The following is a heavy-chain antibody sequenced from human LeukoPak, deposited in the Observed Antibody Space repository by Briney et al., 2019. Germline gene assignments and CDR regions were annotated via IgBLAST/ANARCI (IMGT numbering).Heavy chain of an antibody. CDR1: GFTFSSYG. D-gene: IGHD3-16*01. J-gene: IGHJ4*02. Sequence: GGSLRLSCAASGFTFSSYGMHWVRQAPGKGLEWVAVISYDGSNKYYADSVKGRFTISRDNSKNTLYLQMNSLRAEDTAVYYCAKDRHFAHLGGPYYFDYWGQGTLVTVSS. CDR3: AKDRHFAHLGGPYYFDY. V-gene: IGHV3-30*18. CDR2: ISYDGSNK.